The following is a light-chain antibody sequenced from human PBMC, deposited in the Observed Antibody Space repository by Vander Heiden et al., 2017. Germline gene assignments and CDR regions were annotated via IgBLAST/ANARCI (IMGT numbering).Light chain of an antibody. V-gene: IGKV1-5*03. CDR1: QSISSW. CDR2: RAS. CDR3: QQYNSYSYT. Sequence: DIQLTQSPSTLPASVGDRVTITCRPSQSISSWLAWYQQKPGEAPKLLIYRASSLESGVPSRFSGSGSGTEFTLTITSLQPDDFATYYCQQYNSYSYTFGQGTKLEI. J-gene: IGKJ2*01.